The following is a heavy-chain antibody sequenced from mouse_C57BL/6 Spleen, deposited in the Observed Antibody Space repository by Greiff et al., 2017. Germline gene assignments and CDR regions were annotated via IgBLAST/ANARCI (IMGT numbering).Heavy chain of an antibody. CDR2: IYPGSGST. CDR3: ARCSYGSSYWYFDV. Sequence: QVQLQQPGAELVKPGASVKMSCKASGYTFTSYWITWVKQRPGQGLEWIGDIYPGSGSTNYNEKFKSKATLTVDTSSSTAYMQLSSLTSEVSAVYYCARCSYGSSYWYFDVWGTGTTVTVSS. J-gene: IGHJ1*03. D-gene: IGHD1-1*01. CDR1: GYTFTSYW. V-gene: IGHV1-55*01.